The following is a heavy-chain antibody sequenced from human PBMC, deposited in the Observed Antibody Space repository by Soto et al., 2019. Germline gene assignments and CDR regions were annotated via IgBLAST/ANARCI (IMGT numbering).Heavy chain of an antibody. D-gene: IGHD2-15*01. CDR1: GGSISSYY. Sequence: SETLSLTCTVSGGSISSYYWSWIRQPPGKGLEWIGYIYYSGSTNYNPSLKSRVTISVDTSKNQFSLKLSSVTAADTAVYYCAGGVLGYCSGGSCPTAQYYFDYWGQGTLVTVSS. CDR2: IYYSGST. CDR3: AGGVLGYCSGGSCPTAQYYFDY. J-gene: IGHJ4*02. V-gene: IGHV4-59*01.